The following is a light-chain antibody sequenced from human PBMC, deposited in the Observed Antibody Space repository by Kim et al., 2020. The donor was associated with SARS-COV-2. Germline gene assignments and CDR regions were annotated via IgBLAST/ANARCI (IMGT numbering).Light chain of an antibody. Sequence: DIQMTQSPSSLSASVRDRVTITCRASQSIGRFLNWYQQKPGKAPKLLIYDASTLQSGVPSRFSASGSGTVFTLTISSLQPEDFANYYCQQSHSVPLTFGGGTKLEIK. CDR2: DAS. CDR3: QQSHSVPLT. J-gene: IGKJ4*01. V-gene: IGKV1-39*01. CDR1: QSIGRF.